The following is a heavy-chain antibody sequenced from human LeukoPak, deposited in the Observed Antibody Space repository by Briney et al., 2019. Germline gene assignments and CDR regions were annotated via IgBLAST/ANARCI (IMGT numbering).Heavy chain of an antibody. CDR3: ARMSSGSVDY. CDR2: IYPGDSDT. J-gene: IGHJ4*02. CDR1: GCIFTSYW. Sequence: GESLQISCQGSGCIFTSYWIGWVRQVPGKGLEWMGIIYPGDSDTRYSPSFQGQVTISADKSISTAYLQWSSLKASDTAMYYCARMSSGSVDYWGQGTLVTVSS. V-gene: IGHV5-51*01. D-gene: IGHD6-19*01.